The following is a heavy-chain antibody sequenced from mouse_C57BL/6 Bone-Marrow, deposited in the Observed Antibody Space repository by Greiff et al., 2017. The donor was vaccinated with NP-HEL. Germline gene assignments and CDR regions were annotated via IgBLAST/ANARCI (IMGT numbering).Heavy chain of an antibody. V-gene: IGHV14-4*01. Sequence: EVKLMESGAELVRPGASVKLSCTASGFNIKDDYMHWVKQRPEQGLEWIGWIDPENGDTEYASKFQGKATITADTSSNTAYLQLSSLTSEDTAVYYCTVLSTVVARDYWGQGTTLTVSS. CDR1: GFNIKDDY. CDR3: TVLSTVVARDY. CDR2: IDPENGDT. J-gene: IGHJ2*01. D-gene: IGHD1-1*01.